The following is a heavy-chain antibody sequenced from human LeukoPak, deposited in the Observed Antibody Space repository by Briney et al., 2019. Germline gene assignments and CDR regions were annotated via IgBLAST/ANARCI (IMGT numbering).Heavy chain of an antibody. CDR2: IYTSGST. CDR1: GGSISSYY. J-gene: IGHJ2*01. CDR3: ARHLGWELLFWYFDL. Sequence: TSETLSLTCTVSGGSISSYYWSWIRQPAGKGLEWIGRIYTSGSTNYNPSLKSRVTISVDTSKNQFSLKLSSVTAADTAVYYCARHLGWELLFWYFDLWGRGTLVTVSS. D-gene: IGHD1-26*01. V-gene: IGHV4-4*07.